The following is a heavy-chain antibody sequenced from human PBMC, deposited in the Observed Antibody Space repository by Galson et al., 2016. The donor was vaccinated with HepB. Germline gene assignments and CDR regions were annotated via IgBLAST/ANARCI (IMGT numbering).Heavy chain of an antibody. V-gene: IGHV3-23*01. CDR1: GFTVSNKY. CDR3: GKHGGFDY. CDR2: ITGSGDTT. J-gene: IGHJ4*02. Sequence: SLRLSCAASGFTVSNKYMSWVRQTPGRGLEWVSGITGSGDTTHYADSVKGRFIISRDNSKNSLYLFMNNLRAGDTAVYDCGKHGGFDYWGQGALVTVSS. D-gene: IGHD3-16*01.